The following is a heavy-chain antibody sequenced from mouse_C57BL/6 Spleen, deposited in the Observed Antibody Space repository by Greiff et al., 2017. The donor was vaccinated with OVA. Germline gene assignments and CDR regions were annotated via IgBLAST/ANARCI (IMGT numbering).Heavy chain of an antibody. V-gene: IGHV5-17*01. Sequence: EVNLVESGGGLVKPGGSLKLSCAASGFTFSDYGMHWVRQAPEKGLECVAYISSGSSTIYYADTVKGRFTISRDNAKNTLFLQMTSLRSEDTAMYYCARRITTVRILDYWGQGTSVTVSS. CDR2: ISSGSSTI. CDR1: GFTFSDYG. CDR3: ARRITTVRILDY. J-gene: IGHJ4*01. D-gene: IGHD1-1*01.